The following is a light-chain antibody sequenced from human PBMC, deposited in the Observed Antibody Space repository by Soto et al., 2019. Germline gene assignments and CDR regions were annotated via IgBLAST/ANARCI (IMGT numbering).Light chain of an antibody. Sequence: QSALTQPASVSGSPGQSITISCTGTSSDIGRYNLVSWYQQHPGKAPKLMIYEDIERPSGVSNRFSGSKSGHTASLTISGLQTEDEADYYCCSYAGGASVVFGGGTKLTVL. CDR3: CSYAGGASVV. V-gene: IGLV2-23*01. J-gene: IGLJ2*01. CDR1: SSDIGRYNL. CDR2: EDI.